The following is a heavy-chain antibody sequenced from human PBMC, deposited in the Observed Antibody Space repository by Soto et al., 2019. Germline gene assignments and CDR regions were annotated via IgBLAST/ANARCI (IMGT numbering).Heavy chain of an antibody. CDR3: ARVVGGYYYGMDV. Sequence: QVQLQESGPGLVKPSWTLSLTCAVSGGSISSSNWWSWVRQPPGKGVEWIGEIYHSGSTNYNPSHKSRVTISVDKSKNQFSLKLSSVTAADTAVYYCARVVGGYYYGMDVWGQGTTVTVSS. V-gene: IGHV4-4*02. J-gene: IGHJ6*02. CDR2: IYHSGST. CDR1: GGSISSSNW. D-gene: IGHD2-2*01.